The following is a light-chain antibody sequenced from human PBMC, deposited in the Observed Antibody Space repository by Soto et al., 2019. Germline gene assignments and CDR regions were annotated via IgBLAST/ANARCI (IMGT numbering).Light chain of an antibody. CDR3: QQYGSSPRT. CDR2: GAS. CDR1: QSVSSY. V-gene: IGKV3-20*01. J-gene: IGKJ1*01. Sequence: EIVLTQSPATLSLSPGERATLSCRASQSVSSYLAWYQQKPGQAPRLLIYGASTRATRVPPTFSGSASGTEFTLTISRLEPEDFAVYFCQQYGSSPRTFGQGTKVDIK.